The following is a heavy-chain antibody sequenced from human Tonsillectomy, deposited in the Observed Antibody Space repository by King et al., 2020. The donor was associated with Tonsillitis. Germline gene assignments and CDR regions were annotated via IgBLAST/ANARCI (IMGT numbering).Heavy chain of an antibody. J-gene: IGHJ2*01. CDR1: GYSFTSYW. Sequence: QLVQSGAEVKKPGESLKISCKGSGYSFTSYWIGWVRQMPGKGLEWMGIIYPGDSETRYSPSFQGQVTISADKSISPAYLQWTSLKTSDTAMYYCARLSEVSADFGYFDLWGRGTLITVSS. CDR2: IYPGDSET. V-gene: IGHV5-51*01. D-gene: IGHD1-14*01. CDR3: ARLSEVSADFGYFDL.